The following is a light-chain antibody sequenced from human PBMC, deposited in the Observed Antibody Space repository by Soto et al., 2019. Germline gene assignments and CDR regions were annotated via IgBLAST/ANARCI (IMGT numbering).Light chain of an antibody. CDR3: QHYNSYPWT. J-gene: IGKJ1*01. CDR2: HAS. CDR1: QTINNW. Sequence: DIQMTQSPSTLSASIGDRVTITCRASQTINNWLAWYQQKPGKAPNLLIYHASNLETGVPSRFSRSAFVTEFTLTISSLQPDDFATYYCQHYNSYPWTFGQGTKVEIK. V-gene: IGKV1-5*01.